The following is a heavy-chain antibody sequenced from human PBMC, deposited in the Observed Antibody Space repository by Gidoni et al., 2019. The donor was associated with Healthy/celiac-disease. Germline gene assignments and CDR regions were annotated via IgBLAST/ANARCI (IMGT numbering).Heavy chain of an antibody. V-gene: IGHV3-23*01. Sequence: EVQLLESGGGLVQPGGSLRLSCAASGFTFSSYAMSWVRQAPGKGLEWVSASSGSGGRTYYADSVKGRFTISRDNAKNTLYLQMNSLRAEDTAVYYCAKEGGERPGGDAFDIWGQGTMVTVSS. D-gene: IGHD3-16*01. J-gene: IGHJ3*02. CDR1: GFTFSSYA. CDR3: AKEGGERPGGDAFDI. CDR2: SSGSGGRT.